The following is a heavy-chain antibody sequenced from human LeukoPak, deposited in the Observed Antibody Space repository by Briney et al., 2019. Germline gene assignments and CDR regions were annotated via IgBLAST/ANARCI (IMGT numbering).Heavy chain of an antibody. J-gene: IGHJ3*02. CDR3: ARDQSAGASDI. Sequence: GGSLRLSCAASGFTFSSYWMSWVRQAPGKGLEWVANIKVDGSESYYADSVMGRFMISSDNAKNSLYLQMNSLRVDDTAVYYCARDQSAGASDIWGQGTMVTVS. CDR2: IKVDGSES. CDR1: GFTFSSYW. V-gene: IGHV3-7*01.